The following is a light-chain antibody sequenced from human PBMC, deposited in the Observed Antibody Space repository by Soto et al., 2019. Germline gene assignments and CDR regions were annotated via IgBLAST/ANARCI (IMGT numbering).Light chain of an antibody. CDR2: LNSDGSH. V-gene: IGLV4-69*01. J-gene: IGLJ2*01. CDR3: QTWGTGIHV. Sequence: QSVLTQSPSASASLGASVKLTCTLSRGHSDYAIAWHQQQPEKGPRYLMKLNSDGSHYKGDGIPGRFSGSSSGADRYLTISSLQSEDEADYYCQTWGTGIHVFGGGTQLTVL. CDR1: RGHSDYA.